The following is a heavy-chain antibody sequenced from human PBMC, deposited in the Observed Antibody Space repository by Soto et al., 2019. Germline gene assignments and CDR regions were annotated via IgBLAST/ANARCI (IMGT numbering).Heavy chain of an antibody. V-gene: IGHV4-31*03. J-gene: IGHJ5*02. CDR1: GGSISSGGYY. CDR2: IYYSGST. D-gene: IGHD3-10*01. CDR3: AREGSLPARPFGRAAWFDP. Sequence: SETLSLTCTVSGGSISSGGYYWSWIRQHPGKGLEWIGYIYYSGSTYYNPSLKSRVTISVDTSKNQFSLKLSSVTAADTAVYYCAREGSLPARPFGRAAWFDPWGQGTLVTVSS.